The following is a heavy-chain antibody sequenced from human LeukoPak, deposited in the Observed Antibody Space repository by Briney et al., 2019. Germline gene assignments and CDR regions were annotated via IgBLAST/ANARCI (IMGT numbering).Heavy chain of an antibody. V-gene: IGHV4-38-2*02. CDR1: GYSISSGYY. CDR2: SGST. Sequence: PSETLSLTCTVSGYSISSGYYWGWIRQPPGKVLEWIGSGSTNHNPSLKSRVTISVDTSKNQFSLKLSSVTAADTAVYYCARGWPELLWFGEPMGYFDYWGQGTLVTVSS. J-gene: IGHJ4*02. D-gene: IGHD3-10*01. CDR3: ARGWPELLWFGEPMGYFDY.